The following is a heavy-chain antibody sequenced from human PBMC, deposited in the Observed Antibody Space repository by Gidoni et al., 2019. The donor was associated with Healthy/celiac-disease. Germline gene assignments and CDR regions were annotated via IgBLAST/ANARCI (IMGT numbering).Heavy chain of an antibody. D-gene: IGHD3-22*01. CDR1: GGTFRSYA. CDR3: ARDSYDSSGYYYAGPDAFDI. V-gene: IGHV1-69*01. Sequence: QVQLVQSGAEVKKPGSSVKVSCKASGGTFRSYAISWVRQAPGQGLEWMGGLIPIFGTANYAQKFQGRVTITADESTSTAYMELSSLRSEDTAVYYCARDSYDSSGYYYAGPDAFDIWGQGTMVTVSS. CDR2: LIPIFGTA. J-gene: IGHJ3*02.